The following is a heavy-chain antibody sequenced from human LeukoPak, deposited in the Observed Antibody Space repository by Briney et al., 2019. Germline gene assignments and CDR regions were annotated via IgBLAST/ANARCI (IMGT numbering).Heavy chain of an antibody. J-gene: IGHJ4*02. CDR3: ARDLSGWYSVDY. CDR2: ISGGSSNK. Sequence: QSGGSLRLSCAASGFTFSSYSMNWVRQAPGKGLEWVSYISGGSSNKQYADSVKGRFTISRDNAKNSLYLQMNSLRDEDTAAYYCARDLSGWYSVDYWGQGTLVTVSS. CDR1: GFTFSSYS. D-gene: IGHD6-19*01. V-gene: IGHV3-48*02.